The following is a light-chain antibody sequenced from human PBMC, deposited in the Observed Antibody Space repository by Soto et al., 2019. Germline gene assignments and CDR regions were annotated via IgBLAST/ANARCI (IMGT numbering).Light chain of an antibody. Sequence: DTPMTQSPSTLSGSVGDRDTITCRASQTISSWLAWYQQKPGKAPKLLIYKASTLKSGVPSRFSGSGSGTEFTLTISSLQPDDFATYYCQHYNSYSEAFGQGTKVEL. CDR2: KAS. V-gene: IGKV1-5*03. CDR1: QTISSW. CDR3: QHYNSYSEA. J-gene: IGKJ1*01.